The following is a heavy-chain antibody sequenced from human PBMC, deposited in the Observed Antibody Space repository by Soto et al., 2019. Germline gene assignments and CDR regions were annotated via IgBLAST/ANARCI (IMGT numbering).Heavy chain of an antibody. CDR1: GFTFSSYA. V-gene: IGHV3-23*01. Sequence: GGSLRLSCAASGFTFSSYAMSWVRQAPGKGLEWVSAISGSGGSTYYADSVKGRFTISRDNSKNTLYLQMNSLRAEDTAVYYCASIPSGGLGVLIGSYYYYGMDVWGQGTTVTVSS. J-gene: IGHJ6*02. CDR3: ASIPSGGLGVLIGSYYYYGMDV. D-gene: IGHD2-21*01. CDR2: ISGSGGST.